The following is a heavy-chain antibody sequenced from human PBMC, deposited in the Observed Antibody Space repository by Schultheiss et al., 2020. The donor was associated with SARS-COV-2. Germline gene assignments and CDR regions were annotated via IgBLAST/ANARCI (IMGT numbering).Heavy chain of an antibody. V-gene: IGHV3-7*03. Sequence: GGSLRLSCAASGFTFSSYWMSWVRQAPGKGLEWVANIKQDGSEKYYVDSVKGRFTISRDNSKNTLYLQMNSLRAEDTAVYYCAKDFSDRSFVVRYFDYWGQGTLVTVSS. CDR1: GFTFSSYW. D-gene: IGHD2-2*01. CDR3: AKDFSDRSFVVRYFDY. CDR2: IKQDGSEK. J-gene: IGHJ4*02.